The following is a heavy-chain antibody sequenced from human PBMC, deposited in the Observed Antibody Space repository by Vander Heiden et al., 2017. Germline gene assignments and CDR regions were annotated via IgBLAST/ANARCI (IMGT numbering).Heavy chain of an antibody. CDR3: ARDICSGGSCLPGY. CDR2: ISYDGSNT. V-gene: IGHV3-30-3*01. J-gene: IGHJ4*02. CDR1: GFTFHSYA. Sequence: VQLVESGGGVVQPGRYLRLSCAASGFTFHSYALHWVRQAPGKGLEWVAVISYDGSNTYYADSVKGRFTISRDNSRKLYLQMNSLRAEETAVYYCARDICSGGSCLPGYWGQGTLVTVSS. D-gene: IGHD2-15*01.